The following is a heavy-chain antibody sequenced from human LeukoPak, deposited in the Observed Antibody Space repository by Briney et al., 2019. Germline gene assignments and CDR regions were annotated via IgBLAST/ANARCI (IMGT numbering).Heavy chain of an antibody. CDR3: GGLYFDY. CDR2: IWYDGSNK. J-gene: IGHJ4*02. D-gene: IGHD3-16*01. CDR1: GFTFSSYG. V-gene: IGHV3-33*03. Sequence: GGSLRLSCAASGFTFSSYGMHWVRQAPGKGLEWVAVIWYDGSNKYYADSVKGRFTISRDNAKNSLYLQMNSLRAEDTAVYYCGGLYFDYWGQGTLVTVSS.